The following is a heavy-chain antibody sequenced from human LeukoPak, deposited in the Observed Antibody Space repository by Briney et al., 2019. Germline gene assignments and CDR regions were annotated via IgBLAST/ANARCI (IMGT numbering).Heavy chain of an antibody. D-gene: IGHD2-21*02. V-gene: IGHV3-21*01. CDR2: ISSSSSYI. J-gene: IGHJ1*01. CDR1: GFTFSSYS. CDR3: ARDWRAYCGGDCYPEYFQH. Sequence: GGSLRLSCAASGFTFSSYSMNWVRQAPGKGLEWVSSISSSSSYIYYADSVKGRFTISRDNAKNSLYLQMNSLRAEDTAVYYCARDWRAYCGGDCYPEYFQHWGQGTLVTVSS.